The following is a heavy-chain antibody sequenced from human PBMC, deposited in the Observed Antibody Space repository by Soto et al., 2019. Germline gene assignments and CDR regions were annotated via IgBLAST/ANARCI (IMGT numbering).Heavy chain of an antibody. CDR1: GYTFTSYG. Sequence: QVQLVQSGAEVKKPGASVKVSCKASGYTFTSYGITWVRQAPGQGLEWMGWISAYNGNTKYAQKLQGRVTMTTDTSTSTAYMELRSLRSDDTAVYYCARGRSPLAARRIRYYYCRDVWGQGTTVTVSS. CDR3: ARGRSPLAARRIRYYYCRDV. CDR2: ISAYNGNT. D-gene: IGHD6-6*01. J-gene: IGHJ6*02. V-gene: IGHV1-18*01.